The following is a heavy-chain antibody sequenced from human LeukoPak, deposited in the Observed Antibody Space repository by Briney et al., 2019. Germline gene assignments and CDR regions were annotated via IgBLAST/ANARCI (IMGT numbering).Heavy chain of an antibody. CDR3: ARGELGYCSSTSCSWFDP. Sequence: KSSETLSLTCAVYGGSFSGYYWSWIRQPPGKGLEWIGEINHSGSTNYNPSLKSRVTISVDTSKNQFSLKLSSVTAADTAVYYCARGELGYCSSTSCSWFDPWGQGTLVTVSS. V-gene: IGHV4-34*01. J-gene: IGHJ5*02. CDR1: GGSFSGYY. D-gene: IGHD2-2*01. CDR2: INHSGST.